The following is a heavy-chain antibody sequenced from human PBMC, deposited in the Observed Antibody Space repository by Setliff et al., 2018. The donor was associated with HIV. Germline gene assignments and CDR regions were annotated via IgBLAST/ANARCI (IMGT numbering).Heavy chain of an antibody. CDR1: GGSISSGGYY. D-gene: IGHD2-2*01. J-gene: IGHJ4*02. Sequence: SETLSLTCTVSGGSISSGGYYWSWIRQHPGKGLEWIGYIYYSGSTYYNPSLKSRVTISVDTSKNQFSLKLSSVTAADTAVYYCARGFDYAQRPPLYYFDYWGQGTLVTVSS. V-gene: IGHV4-31*03. CDR2: IYYSGST. CDR3: ARGFDYAQRPPLYYFDY.